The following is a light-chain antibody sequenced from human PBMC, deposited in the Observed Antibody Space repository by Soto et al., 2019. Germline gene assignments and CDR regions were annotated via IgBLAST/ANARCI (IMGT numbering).Light chain of an antibody. V-gene: IGKV1-12*01. Sequence: DIQMTQSPSSVSASVGDRVTITCRASQAIDSWLAWYQQKPGEAPKLLIFTGSLLQSGVPSRFSGSGSGTEFTLTISSLQSEDFTVYPCLQYHNLWAFGQGTKVDIK. CDR1: QAIDSW. CDR3: LQYHNLWA. J-gene: IGKJ1*01. CDR2: TGS.